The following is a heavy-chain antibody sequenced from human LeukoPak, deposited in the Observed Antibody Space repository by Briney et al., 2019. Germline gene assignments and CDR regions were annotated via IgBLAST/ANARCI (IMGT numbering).Heavy chain of an antibody. Sequence: ASVKVSCKASGYTFTSYGISWVRQAPGQGLEWMGWINPNSGGTNYAQKFQGRVTMTRDTSISTAYMELSRLRSDDTAVYYCARNGFGETYYYYYYMDVWGKGTTVTVSS. CDR2: INPNSGGT. CDR3: ARNGFGETYYYYYYMDV. V-gene: IGHV1-2*02. CDR1: GYTFTSYG. D-gene: IGHD3-10*01. J-gene: IGHJ6*03.